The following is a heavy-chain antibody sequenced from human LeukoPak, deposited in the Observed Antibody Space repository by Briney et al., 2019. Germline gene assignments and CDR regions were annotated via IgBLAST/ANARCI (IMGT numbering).Heavy chain of an antibody. CDR2: IVVGSGNT. CDR3: AARQRNGMDV. J-gene: IGHJ6*02. Sequence: SVRVSFKSSGFTFTISAMQWVRQARGQRLEWIGWIVVGSGNTNYAQKFQERVTITRDMSTSTAYMELSSLRSEDTAVYYCAARQRNGMDVWGQGTTVTVPS. CDR1: GFTFTISA. V-gene: IGHV1-58*02. D-gene: IGHD1-1*01.